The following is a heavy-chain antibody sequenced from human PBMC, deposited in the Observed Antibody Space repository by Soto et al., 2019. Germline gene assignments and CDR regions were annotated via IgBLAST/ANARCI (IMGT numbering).Heavy chain of an antibody. Sequence: PSETLSLTCTVSGGSISSYYWSWIRQPPGKGLEWIGYIYYSGSTNYNPSLKSRVTISVDTSKNQFSLKLSSVTAADTAVYYCARDGGDGYNYDYYYYGMDVPGQGTTVTVSS. CDR1: GGSISSYY. J-gene: IGHJ6*02. CDR2: IYYSGST. V-gene: IGHV4-59*01. D-gene: IGHD5-12*01. CDR3: ARDGGDGYNYDYYYYGMDV.